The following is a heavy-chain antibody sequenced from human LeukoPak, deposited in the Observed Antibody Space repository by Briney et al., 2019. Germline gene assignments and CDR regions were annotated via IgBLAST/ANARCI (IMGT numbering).Heavy chain of an antibody. CDR1: GGSISSYY. CDR2: IYYSGST. CDR3: ASDIRGSGYFDY. D-gene: IGHD3-22*01. J-gene: IGHJ4*02. Sequence: SETLSLTCTVSGGSISSYYWSWIRQPPGKGLEWIGYIYYSGSTNYNPSLKSRVTISVDTSKNQFSLNLSSVTAADTAVYYCASDIRGSGYFDYWGQGTRVTVSS. V-gene: IGHV4-59*12.